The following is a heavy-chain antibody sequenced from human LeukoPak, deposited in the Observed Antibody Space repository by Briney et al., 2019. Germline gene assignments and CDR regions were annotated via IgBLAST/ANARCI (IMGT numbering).Heavy chain of an antibody. D-gene: IGHD5-18*01. J-gene: IGHJ4*02. CDR1: GLTFSSSW. V-gene: IGHV3-7*01. CDR3: ARDLAYSRLDY. Sequence: GGSLRLSCAVSGLTFSSSWMDWVRQAPGKGLEWVASINPDGNKKYSADSVKGRFTISRDSAENSLYLQMNSLRVEDTAFYYCARDLAYSRLDYWGQGMLVTVSS. CDR2: INPDGNKK.